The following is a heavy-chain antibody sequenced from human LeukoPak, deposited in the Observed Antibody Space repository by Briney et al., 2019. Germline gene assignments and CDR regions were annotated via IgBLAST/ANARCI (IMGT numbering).Heavy chain of an antibody. CDR3: ARHSDYGNQIDY. J-gene: IGHJ4*02. Sequence: ASVRVSCKASGYTFTGYYMHWVRQAPGQGLEWMGWINPNSGGTNYAQKFQGRVTMTRDTSITTAYMEVSWLRYDDTAVYYCARHSDYGNQIDYWGQGTLVTVSS. CDR1: GYTFTGYY. CDR2: INPNSGGT. D-gene: IGHD4-17*01. V-gene: IGHV1-2*02.